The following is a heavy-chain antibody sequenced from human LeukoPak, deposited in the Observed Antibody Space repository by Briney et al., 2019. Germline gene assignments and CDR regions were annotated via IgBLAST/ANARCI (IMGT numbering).Heavy chain of an antibody. J-gene: IGHJ4*02. CDR2: IKQDGSEK. CDR1: GFTFSSYW. D-gene: IGHD4-11*01. Sequence: PGGSLRLSCAASGFTFSSYWMSWVRQAPGKGLEWVANIKQDGSEKYYVDSVKGRFTISRDNSNNTLYLQMNSLRAEDTAVFYCARDATRNSLDYWGQGTLVTVSS. V-gene: IGHV3-7*01. CDR3: ARDATRNSLDY.